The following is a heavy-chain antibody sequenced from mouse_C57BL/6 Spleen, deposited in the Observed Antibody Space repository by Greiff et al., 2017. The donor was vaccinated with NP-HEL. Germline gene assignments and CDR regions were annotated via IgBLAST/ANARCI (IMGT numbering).Heavy chain of an antibody. CDR2: IHPNSGST. Sequence: QVQLQQPGAELVKPGASVKLSCKASGYTFTSYWMHWVKQRPGQGLEWIGMIHPNSGSTNYNEKFKSKATLSVDKSSSTAYMHLSCLTSEDSSCYCDARDAGLDYWGQGTTLTVSS. V-gene: IGHV1-64*01. J-gene: IGHJ2*01. CDR1: GYTFTSYW. CDR3: ARDAGLDY.